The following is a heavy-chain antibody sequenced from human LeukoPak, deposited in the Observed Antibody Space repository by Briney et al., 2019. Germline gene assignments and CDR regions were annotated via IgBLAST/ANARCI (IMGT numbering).Heavy chain of an antibody. CDR1: GGSISSYY. D-gene: IGHD1-26*01. J-gene: IGHJ3*02. V-gene: IGHV4-59*08. Sequence: PSETLSLTCTVSGGSISSYYWSWTRQPPGKGLEWIGYIYYSGSTNYNPSLKSRVTISVDTSKNQFSLKLSSVTAADTAVYYCARLDGSDAFDIWGQGTMVTVSS. CDR2: IYYSGST. CDR3: ARLDGSDAFDI.